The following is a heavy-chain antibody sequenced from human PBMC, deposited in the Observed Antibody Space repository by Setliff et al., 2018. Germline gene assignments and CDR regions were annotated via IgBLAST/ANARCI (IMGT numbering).Heavy chain of an antibody. CDR3: ARDYQGGWFDP. CDR2: VDHSGST. CDR1: GGFTSSFY. Sequence: SSETLSLTCTISGGFTSSFYWSWIRQAPGKGLEWIGYVDHSGSTNFSPSLKSRGTISVDTSKTQVSLTLTSVTAADTAVYYGARDYQGGWFDPWGQGALVTVSS. D-gene: IGHD3-16*01. V-gene: IGHV4-59*01. J-gene: IGHJ5*02.